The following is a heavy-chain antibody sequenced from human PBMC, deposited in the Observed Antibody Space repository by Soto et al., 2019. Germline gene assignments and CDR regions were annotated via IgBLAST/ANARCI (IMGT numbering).Heavy chain of an antibody. CDR3: ARVMEQLALDY. V-gene: IGHV4-4*07. J-gene: IGHJ4*02. CDR1: VGSISSYY. D-gene: IGHD6-6*01. Sequence: AETLSVTCTVSVGSISSYYLSWIRQPAGKGLEWIGRIYTSGSTNYNPSLKSRVTMSVDTSKNQFSLKLSSVTAADTAVYYCARVMEQLALDYWGQGTLVTVSS. CDR2: IYTSGST.